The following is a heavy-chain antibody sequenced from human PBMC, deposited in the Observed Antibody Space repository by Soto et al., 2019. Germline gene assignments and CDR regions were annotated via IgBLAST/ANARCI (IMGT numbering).Heavy chain of an antibody. V-gene: IGHV3-7*05. CDR1: GFTFSSYW. CDR2: IKQDGSEK. J-gene: IGHJ6*02. Sequence: GGSLRLSCAASGFTFSSYWMSWVRQAPGKGLEWVANIKQDGSEKYYVDSVKGRFTISRDNAKNSLYLQMNSLRAEDTAVYYCAGGSSSWYVFSYYGMDVWGQGTTVTVSS. CDR3: AGGSSSWYVFSYYGMDV. D-gene: IGHD6-13*01.